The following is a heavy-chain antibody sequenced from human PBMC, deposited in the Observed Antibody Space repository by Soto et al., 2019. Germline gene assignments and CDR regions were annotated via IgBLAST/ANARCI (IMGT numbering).Heavy chain of an antibody. J-gene: IGHJ4*02. D-gene: IGHD4-17*01. V-gene: IGHV4-4*02. CDR1: GGSISSSNW. CDR2: IYHSGST. Sequence: SETLSLTGAVSGGSISSSNWWSWVRQPPGKGLEWIGEIYHSGSTNYNPSLKSRVTISVDKSKNQFSLKLSAVTAADTAVYYCASIGYGEEYFDYLGQGTLVPVSP. CDR3: ASIGYGEEYFDY.